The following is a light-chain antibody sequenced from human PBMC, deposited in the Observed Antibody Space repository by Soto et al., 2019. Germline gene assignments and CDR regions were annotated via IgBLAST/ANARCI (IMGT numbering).Light chain of an antibody. CDR2: GAS. CDR3: QQYGTSPPT. CDR1: QSVSSSD. J-gene: IGKJ1*01. V-gene: IGKV3-20*01. Sequence: EIVMTQSPGTLSLSPGERATLSCRASQSVSSSDLAWYQRKPGQAPRLLISGASSRATGIPDRFSGSGSGTDFTLTISRLEPEDFAVFYCQQYGTSPPTFGQGTKVDIK.